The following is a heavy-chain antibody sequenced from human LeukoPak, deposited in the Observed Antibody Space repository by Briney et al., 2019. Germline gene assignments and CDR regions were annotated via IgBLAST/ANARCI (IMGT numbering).Heavy chain of an antibody. V-gene: IGHV3-23*01. CDR2: ISGSGGST. CDR1: GFTFSSYA. D-gene: IGHD4-17*01. J-gene: IGHJ5*02. Sequence: PGGSLRLSCAASGFTFSSYAMSWVRQAPGKGLEWVSAISGSGGSTYYADSVKGRFTISRDNSKNTLYLQMNSLRAEDTAVYYCAKRYGDPSGVSGWFDPWGQGTLVTVTS. CDR3: AKRYGDPSGVSGWFDP.